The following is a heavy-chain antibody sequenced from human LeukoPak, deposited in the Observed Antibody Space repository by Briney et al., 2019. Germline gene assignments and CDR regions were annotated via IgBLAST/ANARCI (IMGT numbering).Heavy chain of an antibody. D-gene: IGHD3-16*02. CDR2: IIPIFGTA. CDR1: GGTFSSYA. V-gene: IGHV1-69*01. CDR3: ARGFPARLRLGELSLCWFDP. Sequence: SVKVSCKASGGTFSSYAISWVRQAPGQGLEWMGGIIPIFGTANYAQKFQGRVTITADESTSTAYMELSSLRSEDTAVYYCARGFPARLRLGELSLCWFDPWGQGTLVTVSS. J-gene: IGHJ5*02.